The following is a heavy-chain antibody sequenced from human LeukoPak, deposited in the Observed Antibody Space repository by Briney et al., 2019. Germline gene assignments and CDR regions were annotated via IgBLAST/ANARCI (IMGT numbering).Heavy chain of an antibody. D-gene: IGHD3-3*01. CDR3: ARLRFLEWLLEDFDY. Sequence: GGSLRLSCAASGFTFTSYSMNWVRQAPGRGLEWVSSISSSSSYIYYADSVKSRFTISRDNAKNSLYLQMNSMRAEDTAVYYCARLRFLEWLLEDFDYWGQGTLVTVSS. CDR1: GFTFTSYS. J-gene: IGHJ4*02. V-gene: IGHV3-21*01. CDR2: ISSSSSYI.